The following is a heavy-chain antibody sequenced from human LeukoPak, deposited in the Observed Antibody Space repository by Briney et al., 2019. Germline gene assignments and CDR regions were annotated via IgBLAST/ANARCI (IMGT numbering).Heavy chain of an antibody. CDR1: GGSISTYY. D-gene: IGHD6-19*01. CDR2: IYYSGST. CDR3: ARHKGSSGWFANWYFDL. J-gene: IGHJ2*01. Sequence: SETLSLTCTVSGGSISTYYWSWIRQPPGKGLEWIGYIYYSGSTNYNPSLKSRVTTSVDTSKNQFSLKLSSVTAADTAVYYCARHKGSSGWFANWYFDLWGRGTLVTVSS. V-gene: IGHV4-59*08.